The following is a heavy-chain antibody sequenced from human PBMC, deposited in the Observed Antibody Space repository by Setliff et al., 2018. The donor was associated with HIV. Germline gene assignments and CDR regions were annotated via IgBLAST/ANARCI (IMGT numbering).Heavy chain of an antibody. Sequence: GESLKISCKGSGYIFSTYWISWVRQMPGKGLEWMGRINPSDSYANYSPSFQGHVTISADKSIDTAYLQWSSLKASDTAMYYCAKWGSATPYFDDWGQGTLVTVSS. D-gene: IGHD6-25*01. V-gene: IGHV5-10-1*01. CDR1: GYIFSTYW. J-gene: IGHJ4*02. CDR3: AKWGSATPYFDD. CDR2: INPSDSYA.